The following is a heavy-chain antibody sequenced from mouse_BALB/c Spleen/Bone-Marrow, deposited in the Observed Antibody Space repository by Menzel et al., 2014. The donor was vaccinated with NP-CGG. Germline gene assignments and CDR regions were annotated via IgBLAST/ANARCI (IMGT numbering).Heavy chain of an antibody. V-gene: IGHV1-4*01. CDR1: GYSFTSYT. Sequence: VQLQQSGAELARPGASERMSCKASGYSFTSYTMHWLKQRPGQGLEWIAYIVPSSAYSNYNQKFKDKATLTADRSSSTTYMQLSSLTSEDSAFYYCAREGSYDDCSGHFDYWGPGTTLTVSS. CDR2: IVPSSAYS. CDR3: AREGSYDDCSGHFDY. D-gene: IGHD2-3*01. J-gene: IGHJ2*01.